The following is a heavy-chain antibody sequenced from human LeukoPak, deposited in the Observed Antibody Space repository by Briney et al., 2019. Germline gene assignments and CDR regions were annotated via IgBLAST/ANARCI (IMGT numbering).Heavy chain of an antibody. CDR1: GYTLTELS. V-gene: IGHV1-24*01. D-gene: IGHD6-6*01. CDR2: FDPEDGET. J-gene: IGHJ5*02. Sequence: GASVKVSCKVSGYTLTELSMHWVRQAPGKGLEWMGGFDPEDGETIYAQKFQGRVTMTEDTSTDTAYMELSSLRSEDTAVYYCAPSYDGIAARSNWFDPWGQGTLVTVSS. CDR3: APSYDGIAARSNWFDP.